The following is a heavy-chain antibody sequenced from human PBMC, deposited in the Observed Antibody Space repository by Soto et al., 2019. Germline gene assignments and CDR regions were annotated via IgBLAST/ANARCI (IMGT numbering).Heavy chain of an antibody. Sequence: SETLSLTCAVYGGSFSGYYWSWIRQPPGKGLEWIGEINHSGSTNYNPSLKSRVTISVDTSKNQFSLKLSSVTAADTAVYYCARVCSSTSCYRNYYYYGMDVWGQGTTVTVSS. CDR1: GGSFSGYY. V-gene: IGHV4-34*01. D-gene: IGHD2-2*01. CDR3: ARVCSSTSCYRNYYYYGMDV. CDR2: INHSGST. J-gene: IGHJ6*02.